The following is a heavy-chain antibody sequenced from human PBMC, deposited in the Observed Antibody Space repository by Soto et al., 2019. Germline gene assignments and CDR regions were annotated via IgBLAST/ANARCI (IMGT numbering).Heavy chain of an antibody. CDR1: GFTFSSYA. CDR3: ARGNYYDSSGGLFDY. J-gene: IGHJ4*02. D-gene: IGHD3-22*01. Sequence: QVQLVESGGGVVQPGRSLRLSCAASGFTFSSYAMHWVRQAPGKGLEWVAVISYDGSNKYYADSVKGRFTISRDNSKNTLYLQMNSLRAEDTAVYYCARGNYYDSSGGLFDYWGQGTLVTVSS. CDR2: ISYDGSNK. V-gene: IGHV3-30-3*01.